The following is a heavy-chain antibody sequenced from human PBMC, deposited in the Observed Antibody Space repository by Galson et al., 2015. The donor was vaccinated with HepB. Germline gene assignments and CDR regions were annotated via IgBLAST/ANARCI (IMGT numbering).Heavy chain of an antibody. CDR1: GGSISSGGYS. D-gene: IGHD3-22*01. V-gene: IGHV4-30-2*01. CDR2: VYHSGST. CDR3: ARSPDYYDSSGPSGYFDL. J-gene: IGHJ2*01. Sequence: LSLTCAVSGGSISSGGYSWSWIRQPPGKGLEWIGYVYHSGSTYYNPSLKSRVTISVDRSKNQFSLKLSSVTAADTAVYYCARSPDYYDSSGPSGYFDLWGRGTLVTVSS.